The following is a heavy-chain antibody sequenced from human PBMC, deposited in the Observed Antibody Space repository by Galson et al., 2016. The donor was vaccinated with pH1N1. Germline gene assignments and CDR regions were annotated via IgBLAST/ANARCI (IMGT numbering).Heavy chain of an antibody. CDR1: GFSFSSYW. CDR3: ARDLCGREDY. V-gene: IGHV3-74*01. CDR2: IDEDGETT. Sequence: SLRLSCATSGFSFSSYWFHWVRPDPAKGLVWVARIDEDGETTNYADSVRGRFTIYRDNAKNTLYLEMNSLRAEDTAVYYCARDLCGREDYWGQGTLVTVSS. D-gene: IGHD1-26*01. J-gene: IGHJ4*02.